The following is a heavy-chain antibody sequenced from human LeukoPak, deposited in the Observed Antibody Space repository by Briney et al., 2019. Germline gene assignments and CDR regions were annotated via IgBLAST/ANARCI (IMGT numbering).Heavy chain of an antibody. V-gene: IGHV4-34*01. CDR3: ARAIGHYDSSGSIFDP. D-gene: IGHD3-22*01. CDR2: INHSGST. Sequence: SETLPLTCAVYGGSFSGYYWSWIRQPPGKGLEWIGEINHSGSTNYNPSLKSRVTIPVDTSKNQFSLKLSSVTAADTAVYYCARAIGHYDSSGSIFDPWGQGTLVTVSS. J-gene: IGHJ5*02. CDR1: GGSFSGYY.